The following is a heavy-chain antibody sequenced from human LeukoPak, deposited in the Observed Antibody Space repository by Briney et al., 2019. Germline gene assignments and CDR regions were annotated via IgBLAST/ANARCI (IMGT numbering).Heavy chain of an antibody. D-gene: IGHD6-13*01. J-gene: IGHJ1*01. CDR2: ISGSGGST. CDR3: AKTIAAAGRGYFQH. Sequence: GGSLRLSCAASGFTFSSYAMSWVRQAPGKGLEWVSAISGSGGSTYYADSVKGRFTISRDNSKNTLYLQVNSLRAEDTAVYYCAKTIAAAGRGYFQHWGQGTLVTVSS. V-gene: IGHV3-23*01. CDR1: GFTFSSYA.